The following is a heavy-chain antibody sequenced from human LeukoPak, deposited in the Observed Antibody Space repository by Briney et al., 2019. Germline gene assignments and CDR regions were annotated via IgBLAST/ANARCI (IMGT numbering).Heavy chain of an antibody. CDR1: GYTFTSYG. Sequence: ASVKVSCKASGYTFTSYGISWVRQAPGQGLEWMGWISAYNGNTNYAQKFQGRVTMTRDTSISTAYMELSRLRSDDTAVYYCARTLPLVPEGGYGSRAFDIWGQGQWSPSLQ. J-gene: IGHJ3*02. D-gene: IGHD3-10*01. CDR3: ARTLPLVPEGGYGSRAFDI. CDR2: ISAYNGNT. V-gene: IGHV1-18*01.